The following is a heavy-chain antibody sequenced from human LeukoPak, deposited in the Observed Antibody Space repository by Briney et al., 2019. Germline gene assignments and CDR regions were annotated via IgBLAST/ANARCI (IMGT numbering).Heavy chain of an antibody. J-gene: IGHJ4*02. CDR1: GGSISSYY. Sequence: SETLSLTCTVSGGSISSYYWSWIRQPPGKGLEWIGYIYYSGSTNYNPSLKSRVTISVDTSKNQFSLKLSSVTAADTAVYYCARVAGYYDYVWGSYRYWLGYWGQGTLVTVSS. D-gene: IGHD3-16*02. V-gene: IGHV4-59*01. CDR3: ARVAGYYDYVWGSYRYWLGY. CDR2: IYYSGST.